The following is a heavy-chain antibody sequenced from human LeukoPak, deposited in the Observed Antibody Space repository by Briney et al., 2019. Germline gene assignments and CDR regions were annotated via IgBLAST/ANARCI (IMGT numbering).Heavy chain of an antibody. CDR1: GFTFSSYA. V-gene: IGHV3-23*01. Sequence: PGGSLRLSCTASGFTFSSYAMSWVRQVPGKGLEWVSAISGSGGSTYHADSVKGRFTISRDNSKNTLYLQMNSLRAEDTAVYYCAKDRRSNGDWGQGTLVTVSS. D-gene: IGHD4-17*01. J-gene: IGHJ4*02. CDR2: ISGSGGST. CDR3: AKDRRSNGD.